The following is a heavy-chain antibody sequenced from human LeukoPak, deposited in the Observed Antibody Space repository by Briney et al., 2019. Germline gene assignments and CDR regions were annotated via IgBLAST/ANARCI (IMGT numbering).Heavy chain of an antibody. V-gene: IGHV3-48*04. CDR3: ARLRHDAFDI. J-gene: IGHJ3*02. CDR1: GFTFSTYG. CDR2: ISSSGSTI. Sequence: GGSPRLSCAASGFTFSTYGLSWVRQAPGKGLEWVSYISSSGSTIYYADSVKGRFTISRDNAKNSLYLQMNSLRAEDTAVYYCARLRHDAFDIWGQGTMVTVSS.